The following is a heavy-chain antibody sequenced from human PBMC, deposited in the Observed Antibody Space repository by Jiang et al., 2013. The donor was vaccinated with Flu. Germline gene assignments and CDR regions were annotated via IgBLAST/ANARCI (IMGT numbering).Heavy chain of an antibody. V-gene: IGHV4-39*07. CDR1: GGSISSSDYY. J-gene: IGHJ4*02. CDR3: ARGVDDSIWGSYPVYFDY. D-gene: IGHD3-16*02. CDR2: IYYSGGT. Sequence: PGLVKPSETLSLTCAVSGGSISSSDYYWVWIRQPPGKGLEWIGSIYYSGGTYYSPSLKSRVTLSVDTSKNHFSLNLTSVTAADTAVYYCARGVDDSIWGSYPVYFDYWGQGILVTVSS.